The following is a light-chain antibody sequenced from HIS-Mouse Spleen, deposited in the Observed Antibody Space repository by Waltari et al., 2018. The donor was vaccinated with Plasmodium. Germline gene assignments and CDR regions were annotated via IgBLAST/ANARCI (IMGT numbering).Light chain of an antibody. CDR3: QQSYSTPWT. Sequence: DIQMTQSPSSLSASVGDRVTITCRASQSNSSYLNWYQQKPGKAPKLLIYAASSLQSGVPSRFSSSGSGTDFTLTISSLQPEDFATYYCQQSYSTPWTFGQGTKVEIK. CDR1: QSNSSY. V-gene: IGKV1-39*01. CDR2: AAS. J-gene: IGKJ1*01.